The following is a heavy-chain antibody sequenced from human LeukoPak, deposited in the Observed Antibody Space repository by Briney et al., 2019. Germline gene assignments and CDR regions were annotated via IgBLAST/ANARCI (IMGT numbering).Heavy chain of an antibody. CDR2: ISSSGSTI. Sequence: GGSLRLSCAASGFTFSSYEMNWVRQAPGKGLEWVSYISSSGSTIYYADSVKGRFTISRDNAKNSLYLQMNSLRAEDTAVYYCARYSGYDYRVYWGQGTLVTVSS. D-gene: IGHD5-12*01. J-gene: IGHJ4*02. CDR1: GFTFSSYE. CDR3: ARYSGYDYRVY. V-gene: IGHV3-48*03.